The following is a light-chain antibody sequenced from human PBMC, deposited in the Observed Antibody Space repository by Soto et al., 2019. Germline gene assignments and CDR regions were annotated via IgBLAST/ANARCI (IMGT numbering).Light chain of an antibody. J-gene: IGLJ2*01. CDR3: SSYAGSNMVV. CDR1: SSDVGGYNY. V-gene: IGLV2-8*01. CDR2: EVS. Sequence: QSALTQPPSASGSPGQSVTISCTGTSSDVGGYNYVSWYQQHPGKAPKLMIYEVSKRPSGVPDRFSGSKSGNTASLTVSGHQAEDEADYYCSSYAGSNMVVFGGGTKLTVL.